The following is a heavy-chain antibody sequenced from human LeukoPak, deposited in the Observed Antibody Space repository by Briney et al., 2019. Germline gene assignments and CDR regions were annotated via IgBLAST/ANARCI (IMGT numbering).Heavy chain of an antibody. CDR3: ASLQGASYSLDY. D-gene: IGHD1-26*01. V-gene: IGHV1-69*05. Sequence: SVKVSCKASGGTFISYAISWVRQAPGQGLEWMGGIIPIFGTANYAQKFQGRVTINTDESTSTAYMELSSLRYEDTAVYYCASLQGASYSLDYWGQGTLVTVSS. CDR2: IIPIFGTA. CDR1: GGTFISYA. J-gene: IGHJ4*02.